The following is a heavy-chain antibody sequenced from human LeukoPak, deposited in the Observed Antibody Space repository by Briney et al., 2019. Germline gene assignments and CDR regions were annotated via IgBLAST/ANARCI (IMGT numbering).Heavy chain of an antibody. D-gene: IGHD5-18*01. V-gene: IGHV3-49*04. CDR2: IRSKAYGGTT. J-gene: IGHJ4*02. Sequence: GGSLRLSCTASGFTFGDYAMSWVRQAPGKGLEWVGFIRSKAYGGTTEYAASVKGRFTISRDDSKSIAYLQLNSLKTEDTAVYYCVRVVTRVIFDYWGQGTLVTVSS. CDR3: VRVVTRVIFDY. CDR1: GFTFGDYA.